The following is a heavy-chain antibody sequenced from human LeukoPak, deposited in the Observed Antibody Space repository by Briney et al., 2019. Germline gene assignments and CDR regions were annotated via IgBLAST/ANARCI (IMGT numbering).Heavy chain of an antibody. J-gene: IGHJ4*02. CDR2: ISYDGSNK. CDR1: GFTFSSYA. Sequence: GSLRLSCAASGFTFSSYAMHWVRQAPGKGLEWVAVISYDGSNKYYADSVKGRFTISRDNSKNTLYLQMNSLRAEDTAVYYCARSIAARRPGGYYFDYWGQGTLVTVSS. D-gene: IGHD6-6*01. CDR3: ARSIAARRPGGYYFDY. V-gene: IGHV3-30-3*01.